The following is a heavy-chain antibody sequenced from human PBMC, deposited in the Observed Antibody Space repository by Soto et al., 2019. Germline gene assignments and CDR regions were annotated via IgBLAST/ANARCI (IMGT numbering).Heavy chain of an antibody. CDR3: AKERGRADDFWSGYYGKDYYYYYGMDV. CDR1: GFTFSTYA. Sequence: SLRLSCAASGFTFSTYAMAWIRQAPGKGLEWVSGISNNGGRTYYAASVKGRFTISRDNSKNTLYLQMNSLRAEDTAVYYCAKERGRADDFWSGYYGKDYYYYYGMDVWGQGTTVTVSS. D-gene: IGHD3-3*01. CDR2: ISNNGGRT. V-gene: IGHV3-23*01. J-gene: IGHJ6*02.